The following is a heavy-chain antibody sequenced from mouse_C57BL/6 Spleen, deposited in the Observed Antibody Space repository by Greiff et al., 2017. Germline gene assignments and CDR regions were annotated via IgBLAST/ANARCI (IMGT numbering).Heavy chain of an antibody. CDR1: GYTFTSYW. V-gene: IGHV1-55*01. J-gene: IGHJ2*01. D-gene: IGHD1-1*01. CDR3: ARNYYGSRGGYYFDY. CDR2: IYPGSGST. Sequence: QVQLQQSGAELVKPGASVKMSCKASGYTFTSYWITWVKQRPGQGLEWIGDIYPGSGSTNYNEKFKSKATLTVDTSSSTAYMQLSSLTSEDSAVYYCARNYYGSRGGYYFDYWGQGTTLTVSS.